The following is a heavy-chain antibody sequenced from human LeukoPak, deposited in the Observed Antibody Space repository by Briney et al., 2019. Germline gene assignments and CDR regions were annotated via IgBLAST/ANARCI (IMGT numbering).Heavy chain of an antibody. CDR1: GASFSDYY. CDR2: INHSGST. D-gene: IGHD6-19*01. J-gene: IGHJ4*02. Sequence: KSSETLPLTCTVSGASFSDYYWSWIRQPPGKGLEWIGEINHSGSTNYNPSLKSRVTISVDTSKNQFSLKLSSVTAADTAVYYCARVRSSSWRVYFDYWGQGTLVTVSS. CDR3: ARVRSSSWRVYFDY. V-gene: IGHV4-34*01.